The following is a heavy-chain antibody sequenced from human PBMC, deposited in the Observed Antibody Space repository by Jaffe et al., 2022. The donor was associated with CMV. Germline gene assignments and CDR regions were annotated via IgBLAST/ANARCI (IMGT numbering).Heavy chain of an antibody. CDR3: ASLDGYGDQYYFDY. J-gene: IGHJ4*02. D-gene: IGHD4-17*01. CDR1: GGSISSYY. Sequence: QVQLQESGPGLVKPSETLSLTCTVSGGSISSYYWSWIRQPPGKGLEWIGYIYYSGSTNYNPSLKSRVTISVDTSKNQFSLKLSSVTAADTAVYYCASLDGYGDQYYFDYWGQGTLVTVSS. CDR2: IYYSGST. V-gene: IGHV4-59*01.